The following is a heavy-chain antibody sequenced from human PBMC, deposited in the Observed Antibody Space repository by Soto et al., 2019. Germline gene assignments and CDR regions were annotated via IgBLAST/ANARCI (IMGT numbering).Heavy chain of an antibody. V-gene: IGHV4-34*01. Sequence: QVQLQQWGAGLLKPSETLSLTCAVYGGSFSGYYWSWIRQPPGKGLEWIGEINHSGSTNYNPSLKSRVTISVDTSKNQFSLKLSSVTAAATAVYYCARGVPAAVFFDYWGQGTLVTVSS. CDR3: ARGVPAAVFFDY. CDR2: INHSGST. J-gene: IGHJ4*02. CDR1: GGSFSGYY. D-gene: IGHD2-2*01.